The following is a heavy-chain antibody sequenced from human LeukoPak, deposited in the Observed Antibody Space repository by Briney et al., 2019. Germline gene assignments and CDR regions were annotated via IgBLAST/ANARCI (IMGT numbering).Heavy chain of an antibody. D-gene: IGHD3-16*01. V-gene: IGHV4-39*07. CDR1: GGSISSSSYY. CDR3: ARGAVSGGFGDFYYYMDV. CDR2: IYYSGST. Sequence: SETLSLTCTVSGGSISSSSYYWGWIRQPPGKGLEWIGSIYYSGSTYYNPSLKSRVTISLDTSKNQFSLKVTSVTAADTSVYYCARGAVSGGFGDFYYYMDVWGKGTTVTVSS. J-gene: IGHJ6*03.